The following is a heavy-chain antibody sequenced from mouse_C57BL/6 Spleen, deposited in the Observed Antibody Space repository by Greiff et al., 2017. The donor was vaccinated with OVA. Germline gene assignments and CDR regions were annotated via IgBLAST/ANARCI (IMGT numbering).Heavy chain of an antibody. Sequence: QVQLQQPGAELVMPGASVKLSCKASGYTFTSYWMHWVKQRPGQGLEWIGEIDPSDSYTNYNQKFKGKSTLTVDTSSSTAYMQLSSLTSEDSAVYYCARSELREYAMDYWGQGTSVTVSS. J-gene: IGHJ4*01. D-gene: IGHD1-1*01. CDR3: ARSELREYAMDY. V-gene: IGHV1-69*01. CDR2: IDPSDSYT. CDR1: GYTFTSYW.